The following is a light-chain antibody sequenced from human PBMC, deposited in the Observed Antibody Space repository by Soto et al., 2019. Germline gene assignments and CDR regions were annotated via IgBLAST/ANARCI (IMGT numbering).Light chain of an antibody. CDR1: QSVSSN. CDR2: GAS. CDR3: HQYVSWT. Sequence: EIVMTQSPATLSVSPGERATLSCRASQSVSSNLAWYQQKPGQAPRLLIYGASSRATGIPDRFRGSGSGTDFTLTISRLEPEDFAVYYCHQYVSWTFGQGTKVDIK. J-gene: IGKJ1*01. V-gene: IGKV3-20*01.